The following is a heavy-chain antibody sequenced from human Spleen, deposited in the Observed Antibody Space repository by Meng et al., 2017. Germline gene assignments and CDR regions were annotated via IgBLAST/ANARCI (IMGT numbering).Heavy chain of an antibody. J-gene: IGHJ4*02. Sequence: ASVKVSCKASGYTFTSYGISWVRQAPGQGLEWMGWINPNSGGTNYAQKFQGRVTMTRDTSISTAYLELSRLRSDDTAVYYCARDGFIWFGELLAPFDYWGQGTLVTVSS. V-gene: IGHV1-2*02. CDR2: INPNSGGT. D-gene: IGHD3-10*01. CDR1: GYTFTSYG. CDR3: ARDGFIWFGELLAPFDY.